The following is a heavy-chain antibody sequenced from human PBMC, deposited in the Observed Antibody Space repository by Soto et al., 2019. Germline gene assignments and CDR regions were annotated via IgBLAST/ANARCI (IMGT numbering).Heavy chain of an antibody. V-gene: IGHV2-70*11. D-gene: IGHD6-6*01. Sequence: SGPTLVNPTQTLTLTCTFSGFSLSTSGMCVSWIRQPPGKALEWLARIDWDDDKYYSTSLKTRLTISKDTSKNQVVLTMTNMDPVDTATYYCAREIAARWGYYCYYLDVWGKGTTVTVSS. CDR3: AREIAARWGYYCYYLDV. CDR2: IDWDDDK. CDR1: GFSLSTSGMC. J-gene: IGHJ6*03.